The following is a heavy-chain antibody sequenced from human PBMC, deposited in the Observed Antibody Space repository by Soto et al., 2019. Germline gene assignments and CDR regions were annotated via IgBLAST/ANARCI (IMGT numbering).Heavy chain of an antibody. CDR2: IYYSGST. CDR1: GGSVSRGSYY. Sequence: SETLSLTCTVSGGSVSRGSYYWSWIRHPPGKGLEWIGYIYYSGSTNYNPSLKSRVTISVDTSKNQFSLKLSSVTAADTAVYYCARIAVADSRSYYYGMDVWGQGTTVTVSS. V-gene: IGHV4-61*01. CDR3: ARIAVADSRSYYYGMDV. D-gene: IGHD6-19*01. J-gene: IGHJ6*02.